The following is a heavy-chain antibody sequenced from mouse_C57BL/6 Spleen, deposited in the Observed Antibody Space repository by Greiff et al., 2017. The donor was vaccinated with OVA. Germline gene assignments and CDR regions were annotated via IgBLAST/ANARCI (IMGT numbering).Heavy chain of an antibody. CDR2: IYPGSGNT. V-gene: IGHV1-76*01. Sequence: QVQLKESGAELVRPGASVKLSCKASGYTFTDYYINWVKQRPGQGLEWIARIYPGSGNTYYNEKFKGKATLTAEKSSSTAYMQLSSLTSEDSAVYFCARREGTNWDFDYWGQGTTLTVSS. CDR1: GYTFTDYY. J-gene: IGHJ2*01. D-gene: IGHD4-1*01. CDR3: ARREGTNWDFDY.